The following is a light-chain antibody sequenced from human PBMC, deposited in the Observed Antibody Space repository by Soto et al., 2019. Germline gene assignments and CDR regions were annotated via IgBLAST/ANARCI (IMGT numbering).Light chain of an antibody. CDR2: GSS. V-gene: IGKV3-20*01. CDR1: ENVSNNY. CDR3: QQYGSSPPYT. J-gene: IGKJ2*01. Sequence: EVVLTQSPGTLSLSPGERATLSCRASENVSNNYLAWYQQKPGQAPRLLIFGSSDRAAGIPDRFSGSGSGTDFTLTIRRLEPEDFAVYYCQQYGSSPPYTFGQGTKLAIK.